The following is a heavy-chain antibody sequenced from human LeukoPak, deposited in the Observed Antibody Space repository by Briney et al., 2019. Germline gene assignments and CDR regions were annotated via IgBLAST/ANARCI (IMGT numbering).Heavy chain of an antibody. CDR2: ISAYTGNT. CDR1: GYTFTTYD. D-gene: IGHD3-10*01. V-gene: IGHV1-18*01. J-gene: IGHJ4*02. CDR3: GRAGTWEVVIDY. Sequence: VKVSFTPSGYTFTTYDISWVRQAPGQGREWMGWISAYTGNTNYTQKFQGRVTMTTDTSTSTAYMELTSLRSDDTAVYYCGRAGTWEVVIDYWGQGTLVTVSS.